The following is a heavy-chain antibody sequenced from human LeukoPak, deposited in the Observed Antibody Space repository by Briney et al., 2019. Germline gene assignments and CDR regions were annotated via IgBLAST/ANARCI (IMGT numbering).Heavy chain of an antibody. CDR1: GFSFGDYA. CDR2: IRSKAYGGTT. D-gene: IGHD2-2*01. J-gene: IGHJ5*02. CDR3: TRLVVPAAPVGGCFDT. V-gene: IGHV3-49*04. Sequence: PGGSLILSCTAAGFSFGDYAISLVRQAPGKVLEWVGFIRSKAYGGTTEYAASVKGRFTISRDDSKSIAYLQMNSLKTEDTAVYYCTRLVVPAAPVGGCFDTCGQGTLVTVSS.